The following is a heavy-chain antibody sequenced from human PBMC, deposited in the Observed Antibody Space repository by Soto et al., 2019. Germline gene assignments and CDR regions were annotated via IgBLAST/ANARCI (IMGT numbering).Heavy chain of an antibody. D-gene: IGHD2-15*01. CDR1: GFTFSSYA. V-gene: IGHV3-23*01. Sequence: EVQLLESGGGLVQPGGSLRLSCAASGFTFSSYAMSWVRQAPGKGLEWVSAISGSGGSTNYADSVQGRFTISRDNSKNTLYLQMNSLRAEDTAIYYCANKATIQLGYCSGGSCKIDYWGQGTLVTVSS. CDR3: ANKATIQLGYCSGGSCKIDY. J-gene: IGHJ4*02. CDR2: ISGSGGST.